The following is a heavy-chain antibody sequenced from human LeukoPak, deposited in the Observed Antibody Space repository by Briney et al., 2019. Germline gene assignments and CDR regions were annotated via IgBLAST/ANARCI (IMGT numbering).Heavy chain of an antibody. CDR2: IYYSGST. J-gene: IGHJ3*02. CDR3: ARFVSSGYSHDAFDI. D-gene: IGHD3-22*01. CDR1: GGSISSGDYY. Sequence: SQTLSLTCTVSGGSISSGDYYWSWIRQPPGKGLEWIGYIYYSGSTYYNPSLKSRVTISVDTSKNQFSLKLSSVTAADTAVYYCARFVSSGYSHDAFDIWGQGTMVTVSS. V-gene: IGHV4-30-4*01.